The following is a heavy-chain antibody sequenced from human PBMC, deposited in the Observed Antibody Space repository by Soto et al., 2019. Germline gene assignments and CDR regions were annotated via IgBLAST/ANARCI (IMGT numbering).Heavy chain of an antibody. V-gene: IGHV5-51*01. CDR1: GYSFTSYW. CDR2: IYPGDSDT. D-gene: IGHD3-3*01. Sequence: GESLKISCKGSGYSFTSYWIGWVRQMPGKGLEWMGIIYPGDSDTRYSPSFQGQVTISADKSVSTAYLQWSSLKDSDTAMYYCARQGDEPICGVVTKTSYYYYMDVWGKVNTVTV. J-gene: IGHJ6*03. CDR3: ARQGDEPICGVVTKTSYYYYMDV.